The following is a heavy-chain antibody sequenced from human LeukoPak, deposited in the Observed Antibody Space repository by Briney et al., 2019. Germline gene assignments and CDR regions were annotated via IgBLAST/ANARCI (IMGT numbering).Heavy chain of an antibody. Sequence: SETLSLTCTASGGSISSYYWSWIRQPAGKGLEWIGRIYSRGSTNYNPSLQSRVTMSVDTSKNQISLKLNSVTAADTAVYYCARDPMAGTFRAFDSWGQGTMVTVSS. CDR2: IYSRGST. CDR3: ARDPMAGTFRAFDS. J-gene: IGHJ3*02. D-gene: IGHD6-19*01. CDR1: GGSISSYY. V-gene: IGHV4-4*07.